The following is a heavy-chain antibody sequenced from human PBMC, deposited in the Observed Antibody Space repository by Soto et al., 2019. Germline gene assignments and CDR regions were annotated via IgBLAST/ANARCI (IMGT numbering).Heavy chain of an antibody. Sequence: GASLKISCKGSGYSFTSYWIGWVRQMPGKGLEWMGIIYPGDSDTRYSPSFQGQVTISADKSISTAYLQWSSLKASDTAMYYCARQSPVGSIAVAGSLYFDYWGQGTLVTVS. CDR2: IYPGDSDT. D-gene: IGHD6-19*01. J-gene: IGHJ4*02. CDR1: GYSFTSYW. CDR3: ARQSPVGSIAVAGSLYFDY. V-gene: IGHV5-51*01.